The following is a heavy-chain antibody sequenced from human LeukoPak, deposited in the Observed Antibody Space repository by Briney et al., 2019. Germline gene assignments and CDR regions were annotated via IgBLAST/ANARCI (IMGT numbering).Heavy chain of an antibody. CDR2: IIPIFGTA. J-gene: IGHJ3*02. CDR1: GGTFSSYA. V-gene: IGHV1-69*05. D-gene: IGHD6-19*01. Sequence: ASVKVSCKASGGTFSSYAVSWVRQAPGQGLEWMGRIIPIFGTANYAQKFQGRVTITTDESTSTVYMELSSLRTEDTAVYYCARDQYSSGWNVDAFDICGQGTMVTVSS. CDR3: ARDQYSSGWNVDAFDI.